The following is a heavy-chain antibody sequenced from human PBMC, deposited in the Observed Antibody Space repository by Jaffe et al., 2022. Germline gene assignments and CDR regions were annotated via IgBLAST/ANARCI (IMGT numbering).Heavy chain of an antibody. Sequence: EVQLVESGGGLVKPGGSLRLSCAASGFTFSSYSMNWVRQAPGKGLEWVSSISSSSSYIYYADSVKGRFTISRDNAKNSLYLQMNSLRAEDTAVYYCARTLVRYDDAFDIWGQGTMVTVSS. CDR1: GFTFSSYS. CDR2: ISSSSSYI. V-gene: IGHV3-21*01. D-gene: IGHD6-13*01. J-gene: IGHJ3*02. CDR3: ARTLVRYDDAFDI.